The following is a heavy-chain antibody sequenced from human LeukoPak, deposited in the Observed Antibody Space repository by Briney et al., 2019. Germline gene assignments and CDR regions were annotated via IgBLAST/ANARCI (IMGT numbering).Heavy chain of an antibody. J-gene: IGHJ4*02. CDR3: ARAGWLVRGGDFDY. CDR1: GASVSSNSAA. Sequence: SQTLSLTFAISGASVSSNSAAWNWIRQSPSRGPERLGRTYYRSKWYNDYAVSVKSRITINPDTSKNQFSLQLNSVTPEDTAVYYCARAGWLVRGGDFDYWGQGTLVTVSS. V-gene: IGHV6-1*01. D-gene: IGHD6-19*01. CDR2: TYYRSKWYN.